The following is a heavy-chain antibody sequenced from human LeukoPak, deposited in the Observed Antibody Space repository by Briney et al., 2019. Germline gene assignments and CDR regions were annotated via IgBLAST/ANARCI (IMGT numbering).Heavy chain of an antibody. CDR1: GFTFSSYG. J-gene: IGHJ6*02. Sequence: GSLRLSFAASGFTFSSYGMHWVRQAPGKGLEWVAVISYDGSNKYYADSVKGRFTISRDNSKNTLYLQMNSLRAEDTAVYYCAKDGARYCSGGSCPYGMDVWGQGTTVTVSS. V-gene: IGHV3-30*18. CDR2: ISYDGSNK. D-gene: IGHD2-15*01. CDR3: AKDGARYCSGGSCPYGMDV.